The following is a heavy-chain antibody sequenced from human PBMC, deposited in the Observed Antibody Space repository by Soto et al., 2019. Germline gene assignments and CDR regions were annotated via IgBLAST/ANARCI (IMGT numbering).Heavy chain of an antibody. Sequence: PGESLKISCKGSGYSFTSYWISWVRQMPGKGLEWMGRIDPSDSYTNYSPSFQGHVTISADKSISTAYLQWSSLKASDTAMYYCAGHIVGAHYDYYYYGMDVWGQGTTVTVSS. CDR3: AGHIVGAHYDYYYYGMDV. CDR2: IDPSDSYT. J-gene: IGHJ6*02. D-gene: IGHD1-26*01. CDR1: GYSFTSYW. V-gene: IGHV5-10-1*01.